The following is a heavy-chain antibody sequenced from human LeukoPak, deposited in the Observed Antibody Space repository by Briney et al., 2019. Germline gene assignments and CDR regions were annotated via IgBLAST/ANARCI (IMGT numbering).Heavy chain of an antibody. D-gene: IGHD4-23*01. CDR2: IYHTGRT. J-gene: IGHJ3*02. Sequence: SQTLSLTCAVFGGSIIVAAYSWSWIRQPPGKGLEWIGYIYHTGRTYSNPSLKSRVTISVDRSKNQFSLNLSSVTTADTAVYYCARGYGDNSGAFDIWGQGTMVTVSS. V-gene: IGHV4-30-2*01. CDR1: GGSIIVAAYS. CDR3: ARGYGDNSGAFDI.